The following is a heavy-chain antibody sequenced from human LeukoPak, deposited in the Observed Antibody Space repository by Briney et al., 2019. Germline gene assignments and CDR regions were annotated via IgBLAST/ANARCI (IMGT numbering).Heavy chain of an antibody. V-gene: IGHV3-11*01. D-gene: IGHD2-21*02. J-gene: IGHJ4*02. Sequence: GGSLRLSCAASGFTFSDYYMSWIRQAPGKGLEWVSYISSSGSTIYYADSVKGRFTISRDNAKNSLYLQMDSLRAEDTAVYYCARDVVVTAIADYWGQGTLVTVSS. CDR1: GFTFSDYY. CDR2: ISSSGSTI. CDR3: ARDVVVTAIADY.